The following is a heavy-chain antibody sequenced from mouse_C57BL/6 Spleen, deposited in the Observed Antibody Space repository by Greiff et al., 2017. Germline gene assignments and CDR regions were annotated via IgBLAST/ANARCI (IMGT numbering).Heavy chain of an antibody. CDR3: ARLIYSNYYVDY. Sequence: EVHLVESGGGLVQPGGSLKLSCAASGFTFSDYYMYWVRQTPEKRLEWVAYISNGGGSTYYPDTVKGRFTISRDNAKNTLYLQMRRLKSEDTAMYYCARLIYSNYYVDYWGQGTTLTVSS. V-gene: IGHV5-12*01. J-gene: IGHJ2*01. CDR1: GFTFSDYY. CDR2: ISNGGGST. D-gene: IGHD2-5*01.